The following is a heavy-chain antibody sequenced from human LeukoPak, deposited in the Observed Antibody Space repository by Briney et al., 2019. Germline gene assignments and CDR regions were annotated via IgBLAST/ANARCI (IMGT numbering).Heavy chain of an antibody. J-gene: IGHJ4*02. CDR1: GFTFSRDW. CDR2: IDSDDGST. V-gene: IGHV3-74*01. CDR3: AREGSSSGGY. D-gene: IGHD6-13*01. Sequence: GGSLRLSCAASGFTFSRDWIHWVRQVPGKGLVWVSRIDSDDGSTSYADSVKGRFTISRDNAKKTLYLQMNSLRAEDTAVYYCAREGSSSGGYWGQGTLVTVSS.